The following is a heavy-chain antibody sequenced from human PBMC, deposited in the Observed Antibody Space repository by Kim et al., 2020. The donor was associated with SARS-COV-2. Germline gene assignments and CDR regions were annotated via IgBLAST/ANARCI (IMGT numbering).Heavy chain of an antibody. J-gene: IGHJ3*02. D-gene: IGHD6-13*01. Sequence: GGSLRISCAASGFTFSDSAMYWVRQASGKGLEWVGRIRSKANSYATAYDVSVKGRFIISRDDSKNTAYLQMNSLKTEDTAIYYCTRVPPYSNSWWDAFD. V-gene: IGHV3-73*01. CDR1: GFTFSDSA. CDR3: TRVPPYSNSWWDAFD. CDR2: IRSKANSYAT.